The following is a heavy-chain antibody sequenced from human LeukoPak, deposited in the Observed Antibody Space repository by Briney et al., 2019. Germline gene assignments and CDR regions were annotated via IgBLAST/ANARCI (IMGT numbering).Heavy chain of an antibody. CDR3: AEAITFFGVVIRPFAY. CDR1: GGSISSGGYY. D-gene: IGHD3-3*01. Sequence: SETLSLTCTVSGGSISSGGYYWSWIRQHPGKGLEWIGYIYYSGSTYYNPSLKSRVTISVDTSKNQFSLKLSSVTAADTAVYYCAEAITFFGVVIRPFAYWGQEPLVTVS. J-gene: IGHJ4*02. V-gene: IGHV4-31*03. CDR2: IYYSGST.